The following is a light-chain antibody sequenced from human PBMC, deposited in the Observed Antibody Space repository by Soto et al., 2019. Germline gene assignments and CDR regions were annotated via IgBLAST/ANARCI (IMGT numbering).Light chain of an antibody. J-gene: IGKJ5*01. CDR1: QSLANSF. CDR2: DTS. V-gene: IGKV3-20*01. Sequence: EFVFTHSPCTLSLSPVERATLSFMASQSLANSFIAWYQQKPGQAPRLLIYDTSSRASGIPDRFSGSGSGTDFTLTISRLETEDFAVFYCQKYGTSEIIFGQGTRLEIK. CDR3: QKYGTSEII.